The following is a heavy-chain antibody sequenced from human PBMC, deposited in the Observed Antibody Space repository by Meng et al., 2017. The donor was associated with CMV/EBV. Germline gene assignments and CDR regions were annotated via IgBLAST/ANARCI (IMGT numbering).Heavy chain of an antibody. Sequence: ASVLVSCKASAYTFTSYGISWVRHAPGQGLEWRGWTSTYNGNTNYSQKLQGRVTMTTDTSTSTAYNVLRSRRSDDTTVYYCARDRAAAGSYYYYCGMDVWGQGTTVTVSS. CDR2: TSTYNGNT. J-gene: IGHJ6*02. V-gene: IGHV1-18*01. D-gene: IGHD6-13*01. CDR3: ARDRAAAGSYYYYCGMDV. CDR1: AYTFTSYG.